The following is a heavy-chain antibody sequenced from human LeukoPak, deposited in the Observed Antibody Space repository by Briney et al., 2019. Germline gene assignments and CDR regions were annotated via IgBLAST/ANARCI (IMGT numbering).Heavy chain of an antibody. CDR2: IYHDYTT. D-gene: IGHD2-8*01. CDR3: ANADTEDFFDF. V-gene: IGHV4-38-2*01. CDR1: TYSISSDFD. Sequence: PSETLSLTCAVSTYSISSDFDWGWVRQPPGQGLEWVGSIYHDYTTYYIPSLWGRVTLSLDMSRKQFSLELTSVTAADTATYYCANADTEDFFDFWGQGKLVTVSS. J-gene: IGHJ4*02.